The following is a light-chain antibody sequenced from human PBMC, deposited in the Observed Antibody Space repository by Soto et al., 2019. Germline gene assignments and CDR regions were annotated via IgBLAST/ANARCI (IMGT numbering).Light chain of an antibody. V-gene: IGLV7-43*01. CDR2: STS. J-gene: IGLJ2*01. CDR1: AGAVTSAYY. Sequence: QAVVTQEPSLTVSPGGTVTLTCASSAGAVTSAYYTNWLQQKPGQAPMALIYSTSEKHSWTPARFSGSRLGGKAALTLSAAQPEDEADYYCLLYYGGAQVLFGGGTKLTVL. CDR3: LLYYGGAQVL.